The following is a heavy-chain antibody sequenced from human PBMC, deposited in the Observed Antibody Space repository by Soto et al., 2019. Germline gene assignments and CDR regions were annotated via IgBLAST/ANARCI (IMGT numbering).Heavy chain of an antibody. CDR2: INSDGSST. Sequence: GSLRLSCAASGFTFSSYWMHWVRQAPGKGLVWVSRINSDGSSTSYADSVKGRFTISRDNAKNTLYLQMNSLRAEDTAVYYCARDHGSSSWYSLYYYYGMDVWGQGTTVTVSS. CDR3: ARDHGSSSWYSLYYYYGMDV. D-gene: IGHD6-13*01. J-gene: IGHJ6*02. V-gene: IGHV3-74*01. CDR1: GFTFSSYW.